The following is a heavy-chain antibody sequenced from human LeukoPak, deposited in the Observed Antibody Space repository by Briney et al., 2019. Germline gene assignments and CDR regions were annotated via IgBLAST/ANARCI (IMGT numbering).Heavy chain of an antibody. V-gene: IGHV1-2*02. D-gene: IGHD2-21*01. CDR3: ARDGLVAGRHYYYYMDV. J-gene: IGHJ6*03. CDR1: GYTFTGYY. CDR2: INPNSGGT. Sequence: ASVKVSCKASGYTFTGYYMHWVRQAPGQGLEWMGWINPNSGGTNYAQKFQGRVTMTRDMSISTAYMELSRLRSDDTAVYYCARDGLVAGRHYYYYMDVWGKGTTVTVSS.